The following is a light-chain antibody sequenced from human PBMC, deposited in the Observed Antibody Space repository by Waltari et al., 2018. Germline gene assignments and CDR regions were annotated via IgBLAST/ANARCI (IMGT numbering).Light chain of an antibody. V-gene: IGLV3-21*04. Sequence: SYVLTQPPSVSVAPGKTARITCGGNNIGSNSVHWNQLKPGQAPVLVIYYDSDRPSGIPERFSGSNSGNTATLTISRVEAGDEADYYCQVWDNSSDQGVFGGGTKLTVL. CDR1: NIGSNS. J-gene: IGLJ3*02. CDR2: YDS. CDR3: QVWDNSSDQGV.